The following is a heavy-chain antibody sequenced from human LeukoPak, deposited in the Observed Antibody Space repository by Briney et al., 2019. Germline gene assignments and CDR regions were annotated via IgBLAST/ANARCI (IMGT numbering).Heavy chain of an antibody. Sequence: GGSLRLSCVASGFTFRNYWMSWVRQAPGKGLEWVSVIYSGGSTYYADSVKGRFTISRDNSKNTLYLQMNSLRAEDTAVYYCARDGLRSDYWGQGTLVTVSS. CDR3: ARDGLRSDY. V-gene: IGHV3-53*01. CDR1: GFTFRNYW. J-gene: IGHJ4*02. CDR2: IYSGGST. D-gene: IGHD4-17*01.